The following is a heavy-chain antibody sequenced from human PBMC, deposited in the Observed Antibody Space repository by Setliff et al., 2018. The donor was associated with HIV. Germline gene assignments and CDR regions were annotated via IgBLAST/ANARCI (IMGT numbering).Heavy chain of an antibody. CDR2: IKYDGSEK. D-gene: IGHD6-19*01. Sequence: GGSLRLSCAASGFTFSSYWMSWVRQAPGKGLEWVANIKYDGSEKYYVDSVKGRFTISTDIAKQSVYLQMNSVRAEDTAVYYCARHVRWLGDVFDFWGHGTVVTVSS. CDR1: GFTFSSYW. V-gene: IGHV3-7*03. CDR3: ARHVRWLGDVFDF. J-gene: IGHJ3*01.